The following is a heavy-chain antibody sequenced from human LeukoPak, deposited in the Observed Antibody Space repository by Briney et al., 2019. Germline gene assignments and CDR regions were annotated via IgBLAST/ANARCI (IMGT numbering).Heavy chain of an antibody. D-gene: IGHD2/OR15-2a*01. J-gene: IGHJ6*02. CDR2: ISSSSSYI. CDR1: GFTFSSYS. V-gene: IGHV3-21*01. Sequence: GGSLRLSCAASGFTFSSYSMNWVRQAPGKGLEWVSSISSSSSYIYYADSVKGRFTISRDNAKNSLYLQMNSLRAEDTAVYYCARDLLWAVSVPTGVDVWGQGTTVTVSS. CDR3: ARDLLWAVSVPTGVDV.